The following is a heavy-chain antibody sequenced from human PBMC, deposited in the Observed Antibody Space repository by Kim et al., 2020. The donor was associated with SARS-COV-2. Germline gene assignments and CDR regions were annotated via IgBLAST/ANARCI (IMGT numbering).Heavy chain of an antibody. D-gene: IGHD1-26*01. CDR2: T. V-gene: IGHV1-8*01. Sequence: TGYAQKFQGGVTMTRNTSISTAYMELSSLRSEDTAVYYCARGLLNNWFDPWGQGTLVTVSS. J-gene: IGHJ5*02. CDR3: ARGLLNNWFDP.